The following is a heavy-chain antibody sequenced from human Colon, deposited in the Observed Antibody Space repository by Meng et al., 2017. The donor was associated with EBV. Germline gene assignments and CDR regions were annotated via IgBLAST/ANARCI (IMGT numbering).Heavy chain of an antibody. J-gene: IGHJ5*02. Sequence: QVQLQESGPGLVKPSQTLSLTCPVSGCSISSGTYYWGWIRQLPGKGLEWIAYIHYSGSTYYSPSLKSRVTISVDTSKNQLSLKLSSMTAADTAVYYCARYVFDSSSLYSNWFDTWGQGTLVTVAS. CDR2: IHYSGST. CDR1: GCSISSGTYY. D-gene: IGHD3-22*01. V-gene: IGHV4-31*03. CDR3: ARYVFDSSSLYSNWFDT.